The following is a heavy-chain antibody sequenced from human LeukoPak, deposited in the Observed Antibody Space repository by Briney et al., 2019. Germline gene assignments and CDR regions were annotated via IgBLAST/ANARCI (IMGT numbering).Heavy chain of an antibody. Sequence: GGSLRLSCAASGFTFSSYSINWVRQAPGKGLEWVSSISSSSSYIYYADSVKGRFTISRDNAKNSLYLQMNSLRAEDTAVYYCARVAIAAAGTAFDYWGQGTLVTVSS. CDR2: ISSSSSYI. J-gene: IGHJ4*02. D-gene: IGHD6-13*01. CDR1: GFTFSSYS. CDR3: ARVAIAAAGTAFDY. V-gene: IGHV3-21*01.